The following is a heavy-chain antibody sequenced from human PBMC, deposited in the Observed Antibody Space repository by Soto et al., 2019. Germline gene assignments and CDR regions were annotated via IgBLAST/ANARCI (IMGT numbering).Heavy chain of an antibody. CDR2: MYDSGST. CDR3: ARQGYSHGYGFDY. D-gene: IGHD5-18*01. V-gene: IGHV4-59*08. CDR1: GGSISSYH. Sequence: SETLSLTCTVSGGSISSYHWSWIRQLPGKRLEWIGYMYDSGSTNYNPSLKSRVTISVDTSKNQFSLKLSSVTAADTAVYYCARQGYSHGYGFDYWGQGTLVTVSS. J-gene: IGHJ4*02.